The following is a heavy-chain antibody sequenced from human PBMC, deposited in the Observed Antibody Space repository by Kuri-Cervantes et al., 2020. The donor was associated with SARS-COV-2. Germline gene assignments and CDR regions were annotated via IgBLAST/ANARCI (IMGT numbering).Heavy chain of an antibody. Sequence: GSLRLSCTASGGSISSYYWSWIRQPPGKGLEWIGYIYYSGSTYYNPSLKSRVTISVDTSKNQFSLKLSSVTAADTAVYYCARVVSRTIFGVVKPDAFDIWGQGTMVTVSS. CDR1: GGSISSYY. CDR3: ARVVSRTIFGVVKPDAFDI. D-gene: IGHD3-3*01. CDR2: IYYSGST. J-gene: IGHJ3*02. V-gene: IGHV4-59*08.